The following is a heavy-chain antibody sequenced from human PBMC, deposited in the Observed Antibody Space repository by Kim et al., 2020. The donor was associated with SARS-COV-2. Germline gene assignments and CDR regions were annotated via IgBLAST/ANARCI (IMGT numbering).Heavy chain of an antibody. CDR3: ARGKGGGSGYELNLYYY. Sequence: GGSLRLSCAASGFTFSSYSMNWVRQAPGKGLEWVSSISSSSSYIYYAESVKGRFTISRDNAKNTLYLQMNSLRAEDTAVYYCARGKGGGSGYELNLYYY. J-gene: IGHJ6*01. D-gene: IGHD6-13*01. CDR2: ISSSSSYI. CDR1: GFTFSSYS. V-gene: IGHV3-21*04.